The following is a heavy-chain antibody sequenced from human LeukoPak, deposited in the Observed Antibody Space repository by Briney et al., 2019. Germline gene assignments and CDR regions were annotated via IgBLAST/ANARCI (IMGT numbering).Heavy chain of an antibody. J-gene: IGHJ4*02. D-gene: IGHD3/OR15-3a*01. CDR2: IWSGGNYA. CDR3: ERDGQDIGPYGFDL. V-gene: IGHV3-33*01. Sequence: GGSLRLSCVATGYSFSRHAVHWVRQAPGKGLEWVAQIWSGGNYAYYGDSVEGRFFISRDDSRNTAYLQMNSVRVDDMAVYYCERDGQDIGPYGFDLWGQGTPVTVSS. CDR1: GYSFSRHA.